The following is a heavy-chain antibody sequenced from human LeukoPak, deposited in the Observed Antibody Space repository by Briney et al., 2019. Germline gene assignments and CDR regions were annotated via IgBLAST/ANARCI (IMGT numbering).Heavy chain of an antibody. CDR3: ARSGSYNEPYYYYMDV. D-gene: IGHD1-26*01. J-gene: IGHJ6*03. CDR2: ISSSGSTI. V-gene: IGHV3-48*04. CDR1: GFTFNTYG. Sequence: PGGSLRLSCAASGFTFNTYGMSWVRQAPGKGLEWVSYISSSGSTIYYADSVKGRFTISRDNAKNSLYLQMNSLRAEDTAAYYCARSGSYNEPYYYYMDVWGKGTTVTISS.